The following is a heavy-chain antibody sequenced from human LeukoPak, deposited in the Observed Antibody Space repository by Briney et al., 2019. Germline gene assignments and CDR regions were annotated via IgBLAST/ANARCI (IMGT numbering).Heavy chain of an antibody. CDR3: AREGSGSSWYGELDY. CDR2: IIPILGIA. V-gene: IGHV1-69*04. J-gene: IGHJ4*02. D-gene: IGHD6-13*01. Sequence: GSSVKVPCKASGGTFSSYTISWVRQAPGQGLEWMGRIIPILGIANYAQKFQGRVTITADKSTSTAYMELSSLRSEDTAVYYCAREGSGSSWYGELDYWGQGTLVTVSS. CDR1: GGTFSSYT.